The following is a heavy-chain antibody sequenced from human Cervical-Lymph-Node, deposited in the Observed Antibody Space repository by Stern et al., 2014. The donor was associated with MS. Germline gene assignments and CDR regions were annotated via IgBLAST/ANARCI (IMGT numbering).Heavy chain of an antibody. V-gene: IGHV4-61*02. J-gene: IGHJ5*02. CDR2: IYTSGST. CDR1: GGSISSGGYF. Sequence: QLQLQESGPGLVKPSQTLSLTCTVSGGSISSGGYFWTWIRRPAGKGLEWIGRIYTSGSTNYNPSLKSRVSMSLDTSKKQFALKLSSVTAADTAVYYCAREYSSRPGWFDPWGQGTVVTVSS. CDR3: AREYSSRPGWFDP. D-gene: IGHD6-13*01.